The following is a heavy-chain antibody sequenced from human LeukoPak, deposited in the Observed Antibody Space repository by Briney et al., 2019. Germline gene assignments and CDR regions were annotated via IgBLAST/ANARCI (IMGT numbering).Heavy chain of an antibody. CDR3: ANIVGKNQFVDI. J-gene: IGHJ4*02. CDR1: GFVLRSYA. Sequence: GGSLRLSCAASGFVLRSYAMNWVRQAPGKGLEWVSGFSATGANTYYADSVKGRFTISRDNSGNMLFLQMNSLRGDDTAVYYCANIVGKNQFVDIWGQGTLVTVSS. CDR2: FSATGANT. D-gene: IGHD2-15*01. V-gene: IGHV3-23*01.